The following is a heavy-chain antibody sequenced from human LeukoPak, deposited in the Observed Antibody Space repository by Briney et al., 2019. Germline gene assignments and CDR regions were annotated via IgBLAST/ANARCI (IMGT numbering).Heavy chain of an antibody. CDR2: IYSGGST. D-gene: IGHD3-10*01. J-gene: IGHJ4*02. Sequence: PGGSLRLSCAASGFTVSSDYMSWVRQAPGKGLEWVSVIYSGGSTYYADSVKGRFTISRDNSKNTLYLQMNSLRAEDTAVYYCARDWGRGPLDYWGQGTLVTVSS. V-gene: IGHV3-66*01. CDR1: GFTVSSDY. CDR3: ARDWGRGPLDY.